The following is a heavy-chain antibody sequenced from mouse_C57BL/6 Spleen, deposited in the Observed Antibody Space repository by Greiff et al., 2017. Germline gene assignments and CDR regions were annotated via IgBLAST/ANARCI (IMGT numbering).Heavy chain of an antibody. CDR3: ARRRTGTYYFDY. V-gene: IGHV5-12*01. CDR2: ISTGGGST. Sequence: EVMLVESGGGLVQPGGSLKLSCAASGFTFSDYYMYWVRQTPEKRLEWVAYISTGGGSTYYPDTVKGRFTISRDNAKNTLYLQMSRLTSEDTAMYYCARRRTGTYYFDYWGQGTTLTVSS. J-gene: IGHJ2*01. CDR1: GFTFSDYY. D-gene: IGHD4-1*01.